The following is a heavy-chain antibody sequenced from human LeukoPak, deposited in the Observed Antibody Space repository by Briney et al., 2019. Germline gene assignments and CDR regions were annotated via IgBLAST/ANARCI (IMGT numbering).Heavy chain of an antibody. CDR2: IYHSGST. Sequence: PSGTLSLTCAVSGGSISSSNWWSWVRQPPGKGLEWIGEIYHSGSTNYNPSLKSRVTISVDKSKNQFSLKLSSVTAADTAVYYCRGGSTDTQGHIWFGELPGAFDIWGQGTMVTVSS. CDR1: GGSISSSNW. J-gene: IGHJ3*02. V-gene: IGHV4-4*02. CDR3: RGGSTDTQGHIWFGELPGAFDI. D-gene: IGHD3-10*01.